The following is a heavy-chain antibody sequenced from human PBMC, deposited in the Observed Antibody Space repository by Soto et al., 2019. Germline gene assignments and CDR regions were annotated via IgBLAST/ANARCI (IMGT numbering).Heavy chain of an antibody. J-gene: IGHJ4*02. CDR1: GGSISSGGYS. V-gene: IGHV4-30-2*01. D-gene: IGHD3-3*01. CDR3: ARAKPITIFGVVIRRGGGYFDY. Sequence: SETLSLTCAVSGGSISSGGYSWSWIRQPPGKGLEWFGYIYHSGSTYYNPSLKSRVTISVDRSKNQFSLKLSSVTAADTAVYYCARAKPITIFGVVIRRGGGYFDYWGQGTLVTVS. CDR2: IYHSGST.